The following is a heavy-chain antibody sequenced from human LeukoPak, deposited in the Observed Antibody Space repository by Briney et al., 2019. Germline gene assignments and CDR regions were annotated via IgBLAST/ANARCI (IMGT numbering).Heavy chain of an antibody. CDR2: IYYSGST. J-gene: IGHJ4*02. Sequence: SETLSLTCTVSGGSISSSSYYWGWIRQPPGKGLEWIGSIYYSGSTYYHPSLKSRVTISVDTSKNQFSLKLSSVTAADTAVYYCARETAMVKALDYWGQGTLVTVSS. CDR3: ARETAMVKALDY. CDR1: GGSISSSSYY. D-gene: IGHD5-18*01. V-gene: IGHV4-39*02.